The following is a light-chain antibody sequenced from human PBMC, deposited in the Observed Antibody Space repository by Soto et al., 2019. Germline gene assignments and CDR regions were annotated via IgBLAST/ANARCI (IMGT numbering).Light chain of an antibody. CDR1: QSVSSY. V-gene: IGKV3-20*01. CDR2: AAS. CDR3: QQYGSSGT. J-gene: IGKJ1*01. Sequence: EIVMTQSPATLSLSPGERATLSCRASQSVSSYLAWYQQKPGQAPRLLIYAASSRATGSPDRFSGGGSGTDFTLTISRLEPEDFAVYYCQQYGSSGTFGQGTKVDIK.